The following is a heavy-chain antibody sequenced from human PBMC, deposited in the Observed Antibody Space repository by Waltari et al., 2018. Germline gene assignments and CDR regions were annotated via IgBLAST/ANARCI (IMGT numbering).Heavy chain of an antibody. CDR2: IYYSGST. D-gene: IGHD6-6*01. CDR3: AGAARLYWYFDL. Sequence: QMQLQESGPGLVKPSETLSLTCTVSGGSISSSSYYWGWIRQPPGKGLEWIGSIYYSGSTYYNPSLKSRVTISVDTSKNQFSLKLSSVTAADTAVYYCAGAARLYWYFDLWGRGTLVTVSS. J-gene: IGHJ2*01. CDR1: GGSISSSSYY. V-gene: IGHV4-39*07.